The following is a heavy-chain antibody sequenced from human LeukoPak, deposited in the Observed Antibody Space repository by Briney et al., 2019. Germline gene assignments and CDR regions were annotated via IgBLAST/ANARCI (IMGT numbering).Heavy chain of an antibody. Sequence: SETLSLTCAAYGGSFSGYYRSWIRQPPGKGLEWIGEINHSGSTNYNPSLKSRVTISVDTSKNQFSLKLSSLTAADTAVYYCASHYDSSGYYYAYWGQGTLVTVSS. J-gene: IGHJ4*02. CDR2: INHSGST. CDR3: ASHYDSSGYYYAY. D-gene: IGHD3-22*01. V-gene: IGHV4-34*01. CDR1: GGSFSGYY.